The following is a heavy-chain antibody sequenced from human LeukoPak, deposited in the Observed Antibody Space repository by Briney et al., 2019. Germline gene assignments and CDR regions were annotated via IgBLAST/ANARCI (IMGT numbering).Heavy chain of an antibody. Sequence: SETLSLTCTVSGGSISSGGYYWSWIRQHPGKRLEWIGYIYYSGSTYYNPSLKSRVTILVDTSKNQFSLKLSSVTAADTAVYYCARARLGIAAAGTDHFDYWGQGTLVTVSS. D-gene: IGHD6-13*01. CDR3: ARARLGIAAAGTDHFDY. CDR2: IYYSGST. J-gene: IGHJ4*02. CDR1: GGSISSGGYY. V-gene: IGHV4-31*03.